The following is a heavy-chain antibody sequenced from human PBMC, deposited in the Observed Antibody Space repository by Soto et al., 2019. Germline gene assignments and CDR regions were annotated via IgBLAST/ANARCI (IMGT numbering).Heavy chain of an antibody. V-gene: IGHV5-51*01. CDR2: IYPGDSDT. Sequence: PGESLKISCKGSGYSFTSYWIGWVRQMPGKGLEWMGIIYPGDSDTRYSPSFQGQVTISADKSISTAYLQWSSLKASDTAMYYCARGPPGKMVERRLCWFDPWGQGTLVTVSS. CDR3: ARGPPGKMVERRLCWFDP. CDR1: GYSFTSYW. D-gene: IGHD1-1*01. J-gene: IGHJ5*02.